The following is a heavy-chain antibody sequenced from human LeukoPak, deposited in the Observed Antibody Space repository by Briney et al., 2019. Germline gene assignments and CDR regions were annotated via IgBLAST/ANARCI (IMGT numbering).Heavy chain of an antibody. CDR3: ARDPSSGWYLKGWFDP. D-gene: IGHD6-19*01. Sequence: KAGGSLRLSCAASGFTFSSYGMHWVRQAPGKGLEWVSYISSSSNYIYYADSVKGRFTISRDNAKNSLYLQMNSLRAEDTAVYYCARDPSSGWYLKGWFDPWGQGTLVTVSS. CDR2: ISSSSNYI. J-gene: IGHJ5*02. V-gene: IGHV3-21*01. CDR1: GFTFSSYG.